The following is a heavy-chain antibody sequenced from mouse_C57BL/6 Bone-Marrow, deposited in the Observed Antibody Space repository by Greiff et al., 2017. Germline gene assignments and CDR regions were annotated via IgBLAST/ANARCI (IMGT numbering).Heavy chain of an antibody. V-gene: IGHV1-64*01. J-gene: IGHJ2*01. D-gene: IGHD1-2*01. CDR3: ARDYYGLFDY. CDR2: IHPNSGST. Sequence: QVQLKQPGAELVKPGASVKLSCKASGYTFTSYWMHWVKQRPGQGLEWIGMIHPNSGSTNYNEKFKSKATLTVDKSSSTAYMQLSSLTSEDSAVYYCARDYYGLFDYWGRGTTLTVSS. CDR1: GYTFTSYW.